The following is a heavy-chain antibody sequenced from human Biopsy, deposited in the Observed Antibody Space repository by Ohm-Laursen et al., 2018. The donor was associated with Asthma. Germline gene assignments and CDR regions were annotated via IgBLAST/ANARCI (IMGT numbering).Heavy chain of an antibody. CDR1: PGSFSGFF. Sequence: GTLSLTCAVYPGSFSGFFWTWIRQSPGKGLEWIGETNERGVTNNNPSLKSRVIISIDTYWNRVSLKLTSVTAADTAVYYCARGPELDVWGQGTTITVSS. V-gene: IGHV4-34*01. CDR2: TNERGVT. CDR3: ARGPELDV. J-gene: IGHJ6*02.